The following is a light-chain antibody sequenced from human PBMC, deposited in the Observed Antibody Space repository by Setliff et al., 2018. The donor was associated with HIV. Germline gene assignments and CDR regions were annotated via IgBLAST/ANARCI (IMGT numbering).Light chain of an antibody. J-gene: IGLJ1*01. CDR3: CSYAGSHTYV. CDR2: DVS. Sequence: SVTISCTGTSTDVGNYNYVSWYRHHPGKAPELVIFDVSKRPLGVPARFSGSKSGDTASLTISGLQPEDEADYSCCSYAGSHTYVFGTGTKVTVL. V-gene: IGLV2-11*01. CDR1: STDVGNYNY.